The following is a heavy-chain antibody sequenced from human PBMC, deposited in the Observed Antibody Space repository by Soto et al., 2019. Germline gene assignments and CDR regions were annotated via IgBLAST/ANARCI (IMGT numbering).Heavy chain of an antibody. Sequence: QITLKESGPTLVKPTQTLTLTCTFSGFSLSASAVGVGWIRQPPGKALEWLALIYWDDDQRYSPSLKSRLTITKDPSKNQVVLTMTNMDPVDTATYYCAHRETRGGLSLDFDYWGQGTLVTVSS. J-gene: IGHJ4*02. CDR2: IYWDDDQ. CDR1: GFSLSASAVG. CDR3: AHRETRGGLSLDFDY. D-gene: IGHD3-10*01. V-gene: IGHV2-5*02.